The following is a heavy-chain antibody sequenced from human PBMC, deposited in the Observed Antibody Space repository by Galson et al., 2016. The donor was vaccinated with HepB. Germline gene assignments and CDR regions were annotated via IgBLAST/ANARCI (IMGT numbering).Heavy chain of an antibody. Sequence: SETLSLTCTVSGGSISNTNYYWGWIRQPPGKGLERIGSIYYSGSTYYNPSLKSRVTLSADTSKNQFSLDLTSVTAADTAVYYCARDSAGYFDHWGQGTLVTVSS. V-gene: IGHV4-39*01. CDR1: GGSISNTNYY. CDR3: ARDSAGYFDH. J-gene: IGHJ4*02. CDR2: IYYSGST. D-gene: IGHD2-21*01.